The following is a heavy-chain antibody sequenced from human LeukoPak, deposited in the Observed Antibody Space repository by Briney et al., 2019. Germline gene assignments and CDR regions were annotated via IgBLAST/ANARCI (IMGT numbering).Heavy chain of an antibody. CDR3: AKGDGGSETYFYMDV. CDR2: IRYDGSNK. Sequence: GGSLRLSCAASGFTFSSYGMHWVRQAPGKGLEWVTFIRYDGSNKYYADSVKGRFTISRDNSKNTIYLQMNSLRPEDTAVYYCAKGDGGSETYFYMDVWGKGTAVTVSS. CDR1: GFTFSSYG. D-gene: IGHD5-12*01. V-gene: IGHV3-30*02. J-gene: IGHJ6*03.